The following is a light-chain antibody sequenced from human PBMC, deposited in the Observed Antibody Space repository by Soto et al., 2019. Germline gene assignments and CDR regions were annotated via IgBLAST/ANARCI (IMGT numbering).Light chain of an antibody. CDR2: AAS. CDR1: QGISSW. J-gene: IGKJ4*01. CDR3: QQTTSFALT. V-gene: IGKV1-12*01. Sequence: DIQMTQSPSFVSASVGDRVTITCRASQGISSWLAWYQHKPGRAPKLLIHAASNLESGVPSRFSGSGSGTDFTLPISSLQPEDFATYYCQQTTSFALTFGGGTKVEIK.